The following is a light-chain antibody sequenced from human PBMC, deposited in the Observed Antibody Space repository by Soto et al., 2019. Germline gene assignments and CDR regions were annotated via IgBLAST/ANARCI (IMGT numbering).Light chain of an antibody. Sequence: DIQITQSPLSLSSCLLDIVTITCRASQSISSWLAWYQQKPGKPPKVLIYGASNLQSGVPPRFSGSGSGTDFTLAISSLQPEDSATYYCLQDINYPWTFGQGTKVDNK. CDR1: QSISSW. CDR3: LQDINYPWT. V-gene: IGKV1-5*01. J-gene: IGKJ1*01. CDR2: GAS.